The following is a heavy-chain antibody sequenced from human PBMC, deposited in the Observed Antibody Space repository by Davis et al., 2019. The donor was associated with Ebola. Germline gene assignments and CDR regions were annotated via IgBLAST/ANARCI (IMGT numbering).Heavy chain of an antibody. Sequence: GGSLRLSCAASGFTSSSYSMHCVRQAPGKGLEWVAVISYDGSNKYYADSVKGRFTISRDNSKNTLYLQMNSLRAEDTAVYYCARVPITMIVVVIPQEAWFDPWGQGTLVTVSS. V-gene: IGHV3-30*03. CDR2: ISYDGSNK. J-gene: IGHJ5*02. D-gene: IGHD3-22*01. CDR1: GFTSSSYS. CDR3: ARVPITMIVVVIPQEAWFDP.